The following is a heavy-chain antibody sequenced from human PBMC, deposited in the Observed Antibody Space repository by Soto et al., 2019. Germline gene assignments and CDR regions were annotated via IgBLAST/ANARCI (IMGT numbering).Heavy chain of an antibody. CDR2: IFSNDEK. D-gene: IGHD3-22*01. Sequence: QVTLKESGPVLVKPTETLTLTCTVSGFSLSNGRMGVSWIRQPPGKALEWLAHIFSNDEKSYSTSLKSRLTISKDTSKRQVVLTMTNMDPVDTATYYGARIWDYYGSSGGGTVWGQGTTVTVSS. V-gene: IGHV2-26*01. CDR3: ARIWDYYGSSGGGTV. CDR1: GFSLSNGRMG. J-gene: IGHJ6*02.